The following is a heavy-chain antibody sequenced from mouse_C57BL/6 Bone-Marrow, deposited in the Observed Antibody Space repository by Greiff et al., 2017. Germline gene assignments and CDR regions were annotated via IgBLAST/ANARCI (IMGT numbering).Heavy chain of an antibody. J-gene: IGHJ1*03. CDR1: GFTFSSYA. Sequence: EVHLVESGGGLVKPGGSLKLSCAASGFTFSSYAMSWVRQTPEKRLAWVATISDGGSYTFYPDNVQGRFTISRDNAKNNLYLQMSHLKSEDTAMYYFAREVTYDVWGTGTTVTVSS. D-gene: IGHD2-12*01. V-gene: IGHV5-4*01. CDR3: AREVTYDV. CDR2: ISDGGSYT.